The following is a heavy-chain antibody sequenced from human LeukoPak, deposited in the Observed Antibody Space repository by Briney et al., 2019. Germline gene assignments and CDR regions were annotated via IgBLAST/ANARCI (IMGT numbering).Heavy chain of an antibody. Sequence: SETLSLTCTVSGGSISSGSYYWSWIRQPAGEGLEWIGRIYTSGSTNYNPSLKSRVTISVDTSKNQFSLKLSSVTAADTAVYYCARDELYYYDSSGYYLHYWGQGTLVTVSS. CDR3: ARDELYYYDSSGYYLHY. J-gene: IGHJ4*02. V-gene: IGHV4-61*02. CDR1: GGSISSGSYY. D-gene: IGHD3-22*01. CDR2: IYTSGST.